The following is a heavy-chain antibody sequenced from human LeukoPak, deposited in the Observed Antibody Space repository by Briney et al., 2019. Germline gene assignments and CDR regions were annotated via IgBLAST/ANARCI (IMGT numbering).Heavy chain of an antibody. Sequence: ASVKVSCKASGYTFTSYDINWVRQATGQGLEWMGWMNPNSGNTGYAQKFQGRVTMTRNTSISTAYMELSSLRSEDTAVYYCARGTDYSKGYYYYYYMDVWGKGTTVTVS. CDR2: MNPNSGNT. CDR3: ARGTDYSKGYYYYYYMDV. V-gene: IGHV1-8*01. J-gene: IGHJ6*03. D-gene: IGHD4-11*01. CDR1: GYTFTSYD.